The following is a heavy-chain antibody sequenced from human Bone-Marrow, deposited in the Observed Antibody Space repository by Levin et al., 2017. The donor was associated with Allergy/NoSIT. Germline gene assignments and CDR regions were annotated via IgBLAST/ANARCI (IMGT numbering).Heavy chain of an antibody. D-gene: IGHD2-15*01. Sequence: GGSLRLSCAASGFTFSDHYMDWVRQAPGKGLEWVGRTRDRADGYTTEYAASVKGRFTISRDDSKNSLYLQMNSLKTEDTAVYYCAAGYCSGGSCYDFDYWGQGTLVTVSS. J-gene: IGHJ4*02. V-gene: IGHV3-72*01. CDR2: TRDRADGYTT. CDR1: GFTFSDHY. CDR3: AAGYCSGGSCYDFDY.